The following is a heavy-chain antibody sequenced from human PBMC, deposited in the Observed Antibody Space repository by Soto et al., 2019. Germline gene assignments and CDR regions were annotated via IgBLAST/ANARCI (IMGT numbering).Heavy chain of an antibody. J-gene: IGHJ6*02. Sequence: PSETLSLTCAVYGGSVRGSYWSWIRQPPGKGLEWIGEINHSGSTNYNPSLKSRVTISVDKSKNQFSLKLSSVTAADTAVYYCAGGFYGMDVWGHGTTVTVS. CDR2: INHSGST. CDR3: AGGFYGMDV. V-gene: IGHV4-34*01. CDR1: GGSVRGSY.